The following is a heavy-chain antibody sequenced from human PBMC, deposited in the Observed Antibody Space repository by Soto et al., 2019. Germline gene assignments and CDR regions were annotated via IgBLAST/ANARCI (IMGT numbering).Heavy chain of an antibody. Sequence: ASVKVSCKASGGTFSSYAISWVRQAPGQGLEWMGGIIPIFGTANYAQKFQGRVTITADESTSTAYMELSSLRSEDTAVYYCATLLSGYYYDSSGYWYAFDIWGQGTMVTVSS. V-gene: IGHV1-69*13. CDR2: IIPIFGTA. CDR1: GGTFSSYA. CDR3: ATLLSGYYYDSSGYWYAFDI. D-gene: IGHD3-22*01. J-gene: IGHJ3*02.